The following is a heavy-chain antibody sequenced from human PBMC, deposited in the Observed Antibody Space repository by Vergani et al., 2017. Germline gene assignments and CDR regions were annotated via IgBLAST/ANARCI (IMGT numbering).Heavy chain of an antibody. CDR1: GYTFTNYP. J-gene: IGHJ6*02. CDR2: INTNSGNP. CDR3: ARGRQWRLTEYLYGMDV. D-gene: IGHD6-19*01. V-gene: IGHV7-4-1*02. Sequence: QVQLLQSGSELKKPGASVRISCEASGYTFTNYPLLWVRQAPGQGLEFMGWINTNSGNPTYAPGFTGRFVFSLDNSVSTAYLQISGLKAEDSAVYYCARGRQWRLTEYLYGMDVWGQGTTVTVSS.